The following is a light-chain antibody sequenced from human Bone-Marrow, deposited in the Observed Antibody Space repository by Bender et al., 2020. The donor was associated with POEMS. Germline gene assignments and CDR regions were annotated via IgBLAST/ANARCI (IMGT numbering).Light chain of an antibody. Sequence: QSALTQPASVSGSPGQSITISCTGSSSNTGSGYDINWYQHLPGTAPKLLIYGDNNRASGVPDRFSGSKSGTSASLAITGLQAEDEADYYCQSYDSSLSGLHVVFGGGTKLTVL. CDR1: SSNTGSGYD. CDR2: GDN. V-gene: IGLV1-40*01. CDR3: QSYDSSLSGLHVV. J-gene: IGLJ2*01.